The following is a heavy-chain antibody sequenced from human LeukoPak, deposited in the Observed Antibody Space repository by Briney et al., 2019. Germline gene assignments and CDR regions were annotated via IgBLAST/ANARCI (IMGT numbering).Heavy chain of an antibody. CDR3: ARVMVDTAMVPNDAFDI. Sequence: PSETLSLTCTVSGGSISSYYWSWIRQPPGKGLEWIGYIYYSGSTNYNPPLKSRVTISVDTTKNQFSLKLSSVTAADTAVYYCARVMVDTAMVPNDAFDIWGQGTMVTVSS. CDR1: GGSISSYY. J-gene: IGHJ3*02. D-gene: IGHD5-18*01. V-gene: IGHV4-59*01. CDR2: IYYSGST.